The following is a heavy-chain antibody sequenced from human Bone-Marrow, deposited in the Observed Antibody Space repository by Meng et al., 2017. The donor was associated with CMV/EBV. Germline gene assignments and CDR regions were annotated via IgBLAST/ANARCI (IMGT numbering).Heavy chain of an antibody. V-gene: IGHV1-18*01. CDR2: ISAYNGNT. D-gene: IGHD3-3*01. J-gene: IGHJ6*04. CDR1: GYTFTSYD. CDR3: ARDPKGDYDFWSPGGMDV. Sequence: ASVKVSCKASGYTFTSYDINWVRQATGQELEWMGWISAYNGNTNYAQKLQGRVTMTTDTSTSTAYMELRSLRSDDTAVYYCARDPKGDYDFWSPGGMDVWGEGTTVTVSS.